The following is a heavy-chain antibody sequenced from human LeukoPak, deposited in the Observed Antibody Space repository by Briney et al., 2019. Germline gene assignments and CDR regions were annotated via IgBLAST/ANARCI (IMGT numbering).Heavy chain of an antibody. D-gene: IGHD6-13*01. V-gene: IGHV4-59*11. Sequence: PSETPSLTCTVSGGSISSHYWSWIRQPPGKGLEWIGYIYYSGSTNYNPSLKSRVTISVDTSKNQFSLKLSSVTAADTAVYYCSRTAPQRSWWVGVDYWGQGTRVTVSS. CDR1: GGSISSHY. CDR2: IYYSGST. J-gene: IGHJ4*02. CDR3: SRTAPQRSWWVGVDY.